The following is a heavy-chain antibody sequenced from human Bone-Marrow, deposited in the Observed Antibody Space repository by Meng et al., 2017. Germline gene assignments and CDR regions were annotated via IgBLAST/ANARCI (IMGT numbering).Heavy chain of an antibody. Sequence: GESLKISCAASGFTFSSSWMHWVCQAPEKGLEWVADIKCDGSEKYYVDSVKGRFTISRDNAKNSLYLQMNSLRAEDTALYYCAKDQASIAVALFDFWGQGTLVTVSS. CDR3: AKDQASIAVALFDF. CDR1: GFTFSSSW. CDR2: IKCDGSEK. V-gene: IGHV3-52*01. D-gene: IGHD6-19*01. J-gene: IGHJ4*02.